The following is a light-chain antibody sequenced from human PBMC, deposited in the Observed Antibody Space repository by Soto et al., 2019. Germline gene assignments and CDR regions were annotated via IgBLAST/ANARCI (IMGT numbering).Light chain of an antibody. V-gene: IGKV1-39*01. CDR1: QNIGSF. J-gene: IGKJ5*01. Sequence: DIPLTQSQSSLSASILDRVNIXCWASQNIGSFLNWYQQKPGEAPRLLVYSAFRIQSGVPSRFNASGSGTDFTLSISSLQPEDFSTYYCQQGSTTPITFGLGTRLEI. CDR3: QQGSTTPIT. CDR2: SAF.